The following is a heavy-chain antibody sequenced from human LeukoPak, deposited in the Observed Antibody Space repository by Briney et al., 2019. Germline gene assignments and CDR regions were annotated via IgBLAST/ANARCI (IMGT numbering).Heavy chain of an antibody. V-gene: IGHV3-21*01. CDR2: SSSSSSSK. J-gene: IGHJ4*02. D-gene: IGHD3-3*01. CDR1: GFTFSTYS. Sequence: PGGSLRLSCAASGFTFSTYSMNWVRQAPGKGLEWVSSSSSSSSSKYYADSVKGRSTISRDNAKNSLDLQMNSLGAEDTAVYYCARGRTDYDFWSGYLFDYWGQGTLVTVSS. CDR3: ARGRTDYDFWSGYLFDY.